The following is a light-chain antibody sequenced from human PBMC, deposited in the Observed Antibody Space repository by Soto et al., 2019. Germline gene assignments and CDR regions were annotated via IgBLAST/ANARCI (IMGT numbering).Light chain of an antibody. CDR3: ASWDDRLGAVI. V-gene: IGLV1-47*02. CDR1: SSNIGGTNY. J-gene: IGLJ2*01. CDR2: SNN. Sequence: QSALTQPPSASGTPGQRVFISCSGSSSNIGGTNYAYWYQQLPGAAPKLLMHSNNLRPSGVPERISGSKSGTSASLAISGRRSEDEAVYYCASWDDRLGAVIFGGGTKVTVL.